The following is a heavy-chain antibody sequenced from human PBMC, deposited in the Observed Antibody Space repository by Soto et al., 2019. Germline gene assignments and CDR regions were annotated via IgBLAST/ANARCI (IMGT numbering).Heavy chain of an antibody. V-gene: IGHV3-53*01. CDR2: IYSGGST. Sequence: GGSLRLSCAASGFTVSSNYMSWVRQAPGKGLERVSVIYSGGSTYYADSVKGRFTISRDNSKNTLYLQMNSLRAEDTAVYYCARSSPAYYYDSSGSKLYYFDYWGQGTLVTVSS. CDR1: GFTVSSNY. J-gene: IGHJ4*02. CDR3: ARSSPAYYYDSSGSKLYYFDY. D-gene: IGHD3-22*01.